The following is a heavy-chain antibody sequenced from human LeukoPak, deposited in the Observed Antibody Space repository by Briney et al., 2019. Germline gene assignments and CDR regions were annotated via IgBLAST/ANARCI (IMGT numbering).Heavy chain of an antibody. D-gene: IGHD5-24*01. CDR2: INPNSGGT. V-gene: IGHV1-2*02. J-gene: IGHJ4*02. CDR1: GYTFTGYY. CDR3: AGGRVEIAPLSEYYFDY. Sequence: ASVKVSCKASGYTFTGYYMHWVRQAPGQGLEWMGWINPNSGGTNYAQKFQGRVTMTRDTSISTAYMELSRLRSEDTAVYYCAGGRVEIAPLSEYYFDYWGQGTLVTVSS.